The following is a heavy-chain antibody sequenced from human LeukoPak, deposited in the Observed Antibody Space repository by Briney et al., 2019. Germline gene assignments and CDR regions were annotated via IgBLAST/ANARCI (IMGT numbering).Heavy chain of an antibody. J-gene: IGHJ6*02. CDR2: IKQDGSEK. D-gene: IGHD2/OR15-2a*01. CDR1: GSGFSTSW. CDR3: TSLSNSYGMDV. V-gene: IGHV3-7*01. Sequence: GGSLRLSCAASGSGFSTSWMSWVRQAPGKGLEWVANIKQDGSEKYYVDSVKGRFTISRDNAKNSVYLQMNSLRDEDTAVCYCTSLSNSYGMDVWGQGTTATVSS.